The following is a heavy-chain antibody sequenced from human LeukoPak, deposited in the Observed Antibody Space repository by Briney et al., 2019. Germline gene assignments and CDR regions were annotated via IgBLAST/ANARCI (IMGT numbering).Heavy chain of an antibody. CDR1: GFTFSSDA. D-gene: IGHD6-19*01. J-gene: IGHJ4*02. Sequence: GGSLRLSCIGTGFTFSSDAMGWVRQAPGKGLEWVSGISGSGGSTYYADSVKGRFTISRDNSKNTLYLQMNSLRAEDTAVYYCAREGSSGWPYYFDYWGQGTLVTVSS. CDR2: ISGSGGST. V-gene: IGHV3-23*01. CDR3: AREGSSGWPYYFDY.